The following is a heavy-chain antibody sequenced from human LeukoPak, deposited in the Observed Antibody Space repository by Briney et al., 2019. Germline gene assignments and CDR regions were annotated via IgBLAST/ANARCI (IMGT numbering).Heavy chain of an antibody. V-gene: IGHV3-15*01. J-gene: IGHJ4*02. CDR3: TTLSVPVDY. CDR1: GLTLSNVW. Sequence: EGSLRLSCAASGLTLSNVWMSWVRQAPGKGLEWVGRIKTKTDGGTTDYAAPVKGRFTISRDDSKDTLYLQMNSLKTEDTAVYYCTTLSVPVDYWGQGALVTVSS. CDR2: IKTKTDGGTT. D-gene: IGHD2-2*01.